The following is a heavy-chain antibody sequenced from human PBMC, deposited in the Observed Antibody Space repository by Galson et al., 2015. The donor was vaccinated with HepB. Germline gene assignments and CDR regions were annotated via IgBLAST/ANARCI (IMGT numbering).Heavy chain of an antibody. CDR1: GFTFSSYA. D-gene: IGHD2-21*02. J-gene: IGHJ4*02. CDR2: ISYDGSNK. V-gene: IGHV3-30-3*01. CDR3: ARAKSRLVVTAILDY. Sequence: SLRLSCAASGFTFSSYAMHWVRQAPGKGLGWVAVISYDGSNKYYADSVKGRFTISRDNSKNTLYLQMNSLRAEDTAVYYCARAKSRLVVTAILDYWGQGTLVTVSS.